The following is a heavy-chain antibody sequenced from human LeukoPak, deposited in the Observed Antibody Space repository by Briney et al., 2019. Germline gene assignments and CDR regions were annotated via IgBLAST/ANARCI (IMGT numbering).Heavy chain of an antibody. CDR1: GYTLTELS. CDR2: FDPEDGET. V-gene: IGHV1-24*01. J-gene: IGHJ4*02. D-gene: IGHD3-3*01. CDR3: ATGDYDFWSGYYRGLGY. Sequence: ASVKVSCKVSGYTLTELSMHWVRQAPGKGLEWLGGFDPEDGETIYAQKFQGRVTMTEDTSTDTAYMELSSLRSEDTAVYYCATGDYDFWSGYYRGLGYWGQGTLVTVSS.